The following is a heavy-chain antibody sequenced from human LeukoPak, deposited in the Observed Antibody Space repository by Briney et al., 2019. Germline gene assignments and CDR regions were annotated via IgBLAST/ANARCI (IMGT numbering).Heavy chain of an antibody. J-gene: IGHJ6*03. CDR3: ARALNWNYYYYMDV. CDR2: ISPRGST. D-gene: IGHD1-1*01. V-gene: IGHV4-31*03. CDR1: GGSISSVGYY. Sequence: PSETLSLTCTVSGGSISSVGYYWSWIRQHPGKGLEWIGYISPRGSTYYNPSLKSRVTISVDTSKNQFSLKLSSVTAADTAVYYCARALNWNYYYYMDVWGKGTAVTVSS.